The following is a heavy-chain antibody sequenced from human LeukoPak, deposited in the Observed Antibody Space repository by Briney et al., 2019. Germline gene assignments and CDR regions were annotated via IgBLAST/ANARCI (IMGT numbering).Heavy chain of an antibody. Sequence: GGSLGLSWAASGFTFSDFAMIWGRQAPGKGLEWGSSIFQGGGEKHYADSVRGRFTISRDNYRSTLFLQMNSLRAEDTAIYYCATYRQVMLPFESWGQGTLVTVSS. CDR3: ATYRQVMLPFES. V-gene: IGHV3-23*01. CDR2: IFQGGGEK. CDR1: GFTFSDFA. D-gene: IGHD5-18*01. J-gene: IGHJ4*02.